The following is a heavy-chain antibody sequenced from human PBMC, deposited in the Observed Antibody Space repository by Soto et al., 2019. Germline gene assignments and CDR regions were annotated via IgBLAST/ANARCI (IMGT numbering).Heavy chain of an antibody. Sequence: GESLKISCKGSGYSFTSYWIGWVRQMPGKGLEWMGIIYPGDSDTRYSPSFQGQVTISADKSISTAYLQWSSLKASDTAMYYCAATYYYDSSGRGGHAFDIWGQGTTVTVSS. CDR3: AATYYYDSSGRGGHAFDI. CDR2: IYPGDSDT. J-gene: IGHJ3*02. CDR1: GYSFTSYW. V-gene: IGHV5-51*01. D-gene: IGHD3-22*01.